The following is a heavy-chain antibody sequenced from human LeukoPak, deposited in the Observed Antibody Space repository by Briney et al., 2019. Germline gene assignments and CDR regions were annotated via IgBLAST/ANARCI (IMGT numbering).Heavy chain of an antibody. CDR1: GGSFSGYY. Sequence: SETLSLTCAVYGGSFSGYYWSWIRQPPGKGLEWIGEINHSGSTNYNPSLKSRVTISVDTSKNQFSLKLSSVTAADTAVYYCARCPPPYGSEIYSDHWGQGTLVTVSS. CDR3: ARCPPPYGSEIYSDH. CDR2: INHSGST. J-gene: IGHJ5*02. D-gene: IGHD3-10*01. V-gene: IGHV4-34*01.